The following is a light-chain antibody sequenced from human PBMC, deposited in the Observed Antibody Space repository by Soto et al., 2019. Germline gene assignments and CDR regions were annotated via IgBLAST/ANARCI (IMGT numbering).Light chain of an antibody. CDR2: SNN. CDR1: SSNIGRNS. CDR3: AAWDESPNVPV. Sequence: QSVLTQPPSASATPGQKVTISCSGSSSNIGRNSVYWYQQFPGTAPKLLIHSNNQRPSGVPERFSGSRSGTSATLAISGLQSEDEADYYCAAWDESPNVPVFGGGTKLTVL. V-gene: IGLV1-44*01. J-gene: IGLJ3*02.